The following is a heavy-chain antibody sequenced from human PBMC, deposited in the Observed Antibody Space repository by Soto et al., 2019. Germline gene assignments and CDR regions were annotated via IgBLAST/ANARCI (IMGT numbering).Heavy chain of an antibody. D-gene: IGHD3-3*01. CDR3: AGGEWCRRGYGMDG. V-gene: IGHV4-59*01. J-gene: IGHJ6*02. CDR2: IYNGGSP. CDR1: GDSISTAY. Sequence: QVQLQESGPGLVKPSETLSLTCTVSGDSISTAYWSWIRQPPGKRLEYIGFIYNGGSPNYNPSLESLVTIAPNTSKNQFSLKLNAVTAADTAVYSCAGGEWCRRGYGMDGWGRGTTVTVS.